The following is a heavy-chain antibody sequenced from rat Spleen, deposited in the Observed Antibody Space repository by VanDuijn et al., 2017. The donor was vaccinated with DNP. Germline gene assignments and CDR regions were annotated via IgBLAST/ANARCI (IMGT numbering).Heavy chain of an antibody. CDR1: GFTFSDYY. V-gene: IGHV5-22*01. D-gene: IGHD1-11*01. Sequence: EVQLVESGGGLVQPGRSLKLSCAASGFTFSDYYMAWVRQAPKKGLEWVASIRYEGTTTYYGDSVKGRFTISRDNARSTLYLQMNSLRSEDTATYYCARPQLNVINDGGYRNYFDYWGQGVMVTVSS. J-gene: IGHJ2*01. CDR3: ARPQLNVINDGGYRNYFDY. CDR2: IRYEGTTT.